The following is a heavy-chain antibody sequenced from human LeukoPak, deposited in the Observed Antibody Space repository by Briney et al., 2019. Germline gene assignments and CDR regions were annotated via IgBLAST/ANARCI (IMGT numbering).Heavy chain of an antibody. CDR1: GFTFNIYA. CDR2: ISGSGGNT. J-gene: IGHJ5*02. V-gene: IGHV3-23*01. D-gene: IGHD4-23*01. Sequence: GGSLRLSCAASGFTFNIYAMNWVRQAPGKGLEWVSGISGSGGNTNYADSVKGRFTISRDNSKNTLYLQMNSLRVPDTAVYYCAKDLGLYVGISNNALDPWGLGTLVTVSS. CDR3: AKDLGLYVGISNNALDP.